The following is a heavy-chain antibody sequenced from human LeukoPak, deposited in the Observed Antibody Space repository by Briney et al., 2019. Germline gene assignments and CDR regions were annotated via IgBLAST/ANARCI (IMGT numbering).Heavy chain of an antibody. CDR3: AREPCSGGSCYPDY. D-gene: IGHD2-15*01. CDR2: TSYDGTNK. V-gene: IGHV3-30*04. Sequence: PGGSLRLSCSVSGFNLKTSAVHWVRQTPGKGLEWVAVTSYDGTNKYYADSVKGRFTISRDNSKSTLYLQMNSLRVEDTAVYYCAREPCSGGSCYPDYWGQGTVVTVSS. CDR1: GFNLKTSA. J-gene: IGHJ4*02.